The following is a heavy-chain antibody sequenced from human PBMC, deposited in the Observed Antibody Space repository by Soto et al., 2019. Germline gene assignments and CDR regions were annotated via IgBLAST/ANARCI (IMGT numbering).Heavy chain of an antibody. Sequence: PSETMSVTCAVAGGTISSGVYSWSRIRKPPGKGLEWIGYISHSGSTYFNPSLKSRVTISVDRSKNQFSLKLSSVTAADTAVYYCAMEYCSATSCYKDYWGQGTLVTVSS. CDR2: ISHSGST. CDR3: AMEYCSATSCYKDY. V-gene: IGHV4-30-2*01. CDR1: GGTISSGVYS. D-gene: IGHD2-2*02. J-gene: IGHJ4*02.